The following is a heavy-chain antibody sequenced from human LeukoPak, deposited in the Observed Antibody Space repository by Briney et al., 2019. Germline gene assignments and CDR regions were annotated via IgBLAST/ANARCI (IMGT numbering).Heavy chain of an antibody. CDR1: GFSVSTNY. CDR2: IYSGGNT. Sequence: PGGSLRLSCAASGFSVSTNYMSWVRQAPGKGLEWVSVIYSGGNTYYADSVKGRFTISRDNSKNTLYLQMDSLTAEDTAVYYRAEGTNTVTTAFDIWGQGTMVTVSS. CDR3: AEGTNTVTTAFDI. D-gene: IGHD4-17*01. V-gene: IGHV3-66*01. J-gene: IGHJ3*02.